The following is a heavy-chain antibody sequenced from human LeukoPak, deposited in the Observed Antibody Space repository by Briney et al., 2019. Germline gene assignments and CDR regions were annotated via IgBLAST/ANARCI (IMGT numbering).Heavy chain of an antibody. CDR1: GFPSGTYL. CDR2: INSDGRST. Sequence: PGGSLRLSCAASGFPSGTYLMHWVRQAPGKGLVWASHINSDGRSTAYADSVKGRFTISRDNAKNTLYLQMNSLRAEDTAVYYCARDRDHSFDYWGQGTLVTVSS. CDR3: ARDRDHSFDY. V-gene: IGHV3-74*03. J-gene: IGHJ4*02.